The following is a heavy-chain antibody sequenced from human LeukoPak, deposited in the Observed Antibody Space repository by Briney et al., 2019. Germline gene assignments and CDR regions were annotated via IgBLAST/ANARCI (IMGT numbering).Heavy chain of an antibody. Sequence: PGGSLRLSCAASGFTFSGSAMHWVRQASGKGLEWVARIRSKANSYATAYAASVKGRFTISRDDSKNTAYLQMNSLKTEDTAVYYCTRLIDYTQGFDLWGQGTLVTVSS. CDR3: TRLIDYTQGFDL. CDR1: GFTFSGSA. D-gene: IGHD4-11*01. V-gene: IGHV3-73*01. CDR2: IRSKANSYAT. J-gene: IGHJ5*02.